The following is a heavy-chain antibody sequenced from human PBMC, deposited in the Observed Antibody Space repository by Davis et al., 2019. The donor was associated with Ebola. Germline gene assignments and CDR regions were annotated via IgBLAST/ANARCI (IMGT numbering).Heavy chain of an antibody. CDR2: ISGWSDRI. D-gene: IGHD3-3*01. V-gene: IGHV3-23*01. CDR1: GFTFSNYG. Sequence: PGGSLRLSCAASGFTFSNYGMTWVRQAPGKGLEWVSTISGWSDRIYYADYVKGRFTVSRDNSKKTVSLQMNSLRAEDTATYYCAKVGIIGATYFWYFDVWGRGAQVTVSS. J-gene: IGHJ2*01. CDR3: AKVGIIGATYFWYFDV.